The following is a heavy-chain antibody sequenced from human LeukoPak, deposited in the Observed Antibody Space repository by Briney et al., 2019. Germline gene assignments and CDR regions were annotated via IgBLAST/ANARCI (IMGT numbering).Heavy chain of an antibody. CDR2: IYYSGST. CDR1: GGSISSYY. V-gene: IGHV4-59*01. CDR3: AREGAPGAFDI. Sequence: SETLSLTCTVSGGSISSYYWSWIRQPPGKGLEWIGYIYYSGSTNYNPSLKSRVAISVDTSKNQFSLKLGSVTAADTAVYYCAREGAPGAFDIWGQGTMVTVSS. J-gene: IGHJ3*02. D-gene: IGHD1-26*01.